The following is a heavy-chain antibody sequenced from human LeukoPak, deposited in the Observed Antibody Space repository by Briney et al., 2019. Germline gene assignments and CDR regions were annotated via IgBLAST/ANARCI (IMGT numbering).Heavy chain of an antibody. Sequence: GGSLRLSCAASGFTFSDYGMHWVRQAPGMGLEWVAVIWYDGDKKYYADSVKGRFTISRDNSKNTLYLQMSSLRVEDTSEYFCARDRCGGADCANWFDPWGQGTLVIVSS. D-gene: IGHD2-21*02. CDR1: GFTFSDYG. V-gene: IGHV3-33*01. J-gene: IGHJ5*02. CDR3: ARDRCGGADCANWFDP. CDR2: IWYDGDKK.